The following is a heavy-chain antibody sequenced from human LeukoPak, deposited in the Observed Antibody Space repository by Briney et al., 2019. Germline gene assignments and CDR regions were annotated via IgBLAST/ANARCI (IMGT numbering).Heavy chain of an antibody. Sequence: PSETLSLTCTVSGGSISSSSYYWGWIRQPPGKGLEWIGSIYYSGSTYYNPSLKSRVTISVDTSKNQFSLKLSSVTAADTAVYYCARGAYSSSSRSGYYFDYWGQGTPVTVSS. CDR3: ARGAYSSSSRSGYYFDY. CDR2: IYYSGST. D-gene: IGHD6-6*01. CDR1: GGSISSSSYY. J-gene: IGHJ4*02. V-gene: IGHV4-39*07.